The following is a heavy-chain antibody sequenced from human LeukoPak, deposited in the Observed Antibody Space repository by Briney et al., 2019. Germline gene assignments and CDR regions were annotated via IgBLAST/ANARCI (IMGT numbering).Heavy chain of an antibody. CDR1: GGSISSYY. Sequence: SETLSLTCTVSGGSISSYYWSWIRQPPGKGLEWIGYIYYSGSTNYNPSLKSRVTISVDTSKNQFSLKLSSVTAADTAVYYCAGQKWFGESPIDYWGQGTLVTVSS. J-gene: IGHJ4*02. D-gene: IGHD3-10*01. V-gene: IGHV4-59*01. CDR3: AGQKWFGESPIDY. CDR2: IYYSGST.